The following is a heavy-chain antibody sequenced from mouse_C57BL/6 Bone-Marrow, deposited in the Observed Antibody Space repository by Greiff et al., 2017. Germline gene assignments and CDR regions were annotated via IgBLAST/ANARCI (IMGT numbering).Heavy chain of an antibody. CDR1: GYSFTDYN. V-gene: IGHV1-39*01. J-gene: IGHJ3*01. CDR2: INPNSGTT. CDR3: ARSRDSSGYVGFAY. Sequence: VQLQQSGPELVKPGASVKISCKASGYSFTDYNMNWVKQSNGKSLEWIGVINPNSGTTSYNQKFKGKATLTVDQSSSTAYMQLNSLTSEDSAVYYCARSRDSSGYVGFAYWGQGTLVTVSA. D-gene: IGHD3-2*02.